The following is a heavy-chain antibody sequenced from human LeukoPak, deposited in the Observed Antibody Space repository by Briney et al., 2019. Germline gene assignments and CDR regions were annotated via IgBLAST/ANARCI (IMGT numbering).Heavy chain of an antibody. CDR1: GGSISSYY. Sequence: SETLSLTCTVSGGSISSYYWSWIRQPAGKGLEWIGRIYTSGSTNYNPSLKSRVTISVDTSKNQFSLKLSFVTAADTAVYYCASGNSRDAFDIWGQGTMVTVSS. V-gene: IGHV4-4*07. CDR2: IYTSGST. J-gene: IGHJ3*02. D-gene: IGHD5-12*01. CDR3: ASGNSRDAFDI.